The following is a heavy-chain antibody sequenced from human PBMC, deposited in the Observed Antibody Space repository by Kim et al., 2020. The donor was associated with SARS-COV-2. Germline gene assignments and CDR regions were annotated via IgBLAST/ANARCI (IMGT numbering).Heavy chain of an antibody. D-gene: IGHD6-19*01. CDR2: YS. Sequence: YSDYAVSVKSRITINPDTYKNQFSLQLTSMTPEDTAFYYCVRYSGWYYFDYWGQGTLVIVSS. CDR3: VRYSGWYYFDY. V-gene: IGHV6-1*01. J-gene: IGHJ4*02.